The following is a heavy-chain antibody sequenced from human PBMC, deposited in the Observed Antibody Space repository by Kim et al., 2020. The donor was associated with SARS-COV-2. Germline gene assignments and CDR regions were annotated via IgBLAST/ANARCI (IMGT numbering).Heavy chain of an antibody. V-gene: IGHV4-4*09. CDR3: ERYLSREDYFDY. J-gene: IGHJ4*02. D-gene: IGHD3-9*01. Sequence: NYTPSLKDRVTISVETSKNQFSLKLSSVTAADTAVYYCERYLSREDYFDYWGQGTLVTVSS.